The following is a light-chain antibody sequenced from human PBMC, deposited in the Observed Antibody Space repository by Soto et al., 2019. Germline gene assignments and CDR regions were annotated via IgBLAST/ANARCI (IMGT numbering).Light chain of an antibody. J-gene: IGKJ1*01. CDR2: DAS. Sequence: DSQITQSPSTLSAXVGERVTIXXRASQSVSNWLAWYQQKPGTAPKLLIYDASSLESGVPSRFSGSGSGTEFTLTISSLQPDDYATYYCQQYSSYSRTFGQGTKVDIK. V-gene: IGKV1-5*01. CDR1: QSVSNW. CDR3: QQYSSYSRT.